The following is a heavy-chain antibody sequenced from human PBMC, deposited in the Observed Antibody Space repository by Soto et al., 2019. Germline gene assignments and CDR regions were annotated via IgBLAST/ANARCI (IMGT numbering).Heavy chain of an antibody. CDR2: ISGSGGDT. D-gene: IGHD3-22*01. Sequence: EVQLLESGGGLVQPGGSLRLSCAASGCSFSTYGMGWVRQPPGKGLEWVSGISGSGGDTYYADSVKGRVTXSGXXSKXXXXXXXXXXXXXXTAVYYCAKPDTSTLXVVTKSAFDVWGQGTXXTXS. V-gene: IGHV3-23*01. CDR1: GCSFSTYG. J-gene: IGHJ3*01. CDR3: AKPDTSTLXVVTKSAFDV.